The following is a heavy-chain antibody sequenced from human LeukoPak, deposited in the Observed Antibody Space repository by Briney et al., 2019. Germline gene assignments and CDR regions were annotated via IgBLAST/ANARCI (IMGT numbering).Heavy chain of an antibody. J-gene: IGHJ5*02. Sequence: GGSLRLSCVASGFAFNEYGMHWVRQAPGKGLEWVAFIRLPGDNTYYRDSVKGRFTITRDDSRNTVYLQMNSLRVEDTALYYCGKDFREDWSNWFKPWGQG. CDR1: GFAFNEYG. CDR2: IRLPGDNT. V-gene: IGHV3-30*02. CDR3: GKDFREDWSNWFKP. D-gene: IGHD2-21*01.